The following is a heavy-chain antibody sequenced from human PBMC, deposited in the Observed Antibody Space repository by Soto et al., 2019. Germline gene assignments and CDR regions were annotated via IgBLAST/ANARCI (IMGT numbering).Heavy chain of an antibody. J-gene: IGHJ6*02. Sequence: GGSLRLSCAASGFTFDDYAMHWVRQAPGKGLEWVSLISWDGGSTYYADSVKGRFTISRDNSKNSLYLQMNSLRAEDTALYYCAKEFPYSSGWESPKGGMDVWGQGTTVTVSS. CDR3: AKEFPYSSGWESPKGGMDV. CDR2: ISWDGGST. D-gene: IGHD6-19*01. CDR1: GFTFDDYA. V-gene: IGHV3-43D*04.